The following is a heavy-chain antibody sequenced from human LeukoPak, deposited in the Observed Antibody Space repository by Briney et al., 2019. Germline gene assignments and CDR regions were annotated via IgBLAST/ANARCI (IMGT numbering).Heavy chain of an antibody. CDR3: AREEYSGSYYFDY. CDR2: IKQDGSEK. CDR1: GFTFSSYW. Sequence: GGSLRLSCAASGFTFSSYWMSWVRQAPGKGLEWVANIKQDGSEKYYVDSVKGRFTISRDNDKKSLYLQMNSLRAEDTAVYYCAREEYSGSYYFDYWGQGTLVTVSS. D-gene: IGHD1-26*01. J-gene: IGHJ4*02. V-gene: IGHV3-7*01.